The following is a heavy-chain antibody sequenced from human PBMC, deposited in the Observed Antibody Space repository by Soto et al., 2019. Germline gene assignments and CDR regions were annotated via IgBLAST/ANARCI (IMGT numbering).Heavy chain of an antibody. CDR3: ARHIVVVPAARHNYYYDWMEV. D-gene: IGHD2-2*01. CDR2: INPSGGST. CDR1: GYTFTSYY. J-gene: IGHJ6*02. V-gene: IGHV1-46*01. Sequence: ASVKVSCKASGYTFTSYYMHWVRQAPGQGLEWMGIINPSGGSTSYAQKFQGRVTMTRDTSTSTVYMALSSLRSEDTAVYYCARHIVVVPAARHNYYYDWMEVWGQGTTVAASS.